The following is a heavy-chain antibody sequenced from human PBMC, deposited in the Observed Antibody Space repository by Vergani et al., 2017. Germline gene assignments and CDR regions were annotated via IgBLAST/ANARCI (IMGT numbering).Heavy chain of an antibody. J-gene: IGHJ6*03. Sequence: QVQLVESGGGLVKPGGSLRLSCAASGFTFGDYYMSWIRQAPGMGLEWISYIGSSGNIIYYADSVKGRFTISRDNPRNSLYLQMNNLRAEDTAVYYCARDNEYTSGXYTPRYYYYYMDVWGKGTTVTVSS. D-gene: IGHD6-25*01. V-gene: IGHV3-11*01. CDR1: GFTFGDYY. CDR3: ARDNEYTSGXYTPRYYYYYMDV. CDR2: IGSSGNII.